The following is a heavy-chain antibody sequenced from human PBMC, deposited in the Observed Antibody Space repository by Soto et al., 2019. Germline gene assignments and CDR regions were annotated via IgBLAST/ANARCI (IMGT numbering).Heavy chain of an antibody. CDR3: ARRALPQCINGVCYKDGFWDY. CDR1: GGSVSSGCYY. J-gene: IGHJ4*02. V-gene: IGHV4-31*03. D-gene: IGHD2-8*01. Sequence: QVQLQESGPGLVKPSQTLSLTCTVSGGSVSSGCYYWSWIRQHPGTGLEWLGYIYYSGTTYFNPSLKSRASISLDTSKNEFSLKLTSVTAADTAVYYCARRALPQCINGVCYKDGFWDYWGQGALVTVSS. CDR2: IYYSGTT.